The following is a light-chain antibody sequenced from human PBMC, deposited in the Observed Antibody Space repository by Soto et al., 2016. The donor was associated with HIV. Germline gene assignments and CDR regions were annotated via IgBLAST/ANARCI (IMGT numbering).Light chain of an antibody. CDR3: LQHNSYRWT. CDR2: KTS. V-gene: IGKV1-5*03. J-gene: IGKJ1*01. CDR1: QSVSVW. Sequence: DIQMTQFPSTLSASIGDRVTITCRASQSVSVWLAWYQQKPGKAPNLLIFKTSTLEIGVPSRFSGSGSGTEFTLTISSLQREDFATYYCLQHNSYRWTFGQGTKVEIK.